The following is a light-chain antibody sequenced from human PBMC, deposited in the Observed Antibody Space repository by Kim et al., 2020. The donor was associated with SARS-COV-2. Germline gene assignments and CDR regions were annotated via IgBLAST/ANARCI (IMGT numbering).Light chain of an antibody. CDR2: GAS. J-gene: IGKJ1*01. V-gene: IGKV3-20*01. Sequence: SPGEIASLSCAASQTVSRNFLAWYQQKPGQAPRLLIYGASTRATGTPDRFSGSGTETHFTLTISRLEAEDFAVYFCQQYGSPPQTFGQGTKVDIK. CDR3: QQYGSPPQT. CDR1: QTVSRNF.